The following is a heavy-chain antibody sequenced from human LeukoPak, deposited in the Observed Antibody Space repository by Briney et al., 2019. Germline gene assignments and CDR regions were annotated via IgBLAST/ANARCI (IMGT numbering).Heavy chain of an antibody. CDR1: GFTFSSYW. V-gene: IGHV3-7*01. Sequence: GGSLRLSCAASGFTFSSYWMSWVRQAPGKGLEWVANIKQDGSDKHYVDSVKGRFTISRDNAKNSLCLQMNSLRAEDTAVYYCARRAHYYGSGSYYLDYWGQGTLVTVSS. CDR3: ARRAHYYGSGSYYLDY. J-gene: IGHJ4*02. CDR2: IKQDGSDK. D-gene: IGHD3-10*01.